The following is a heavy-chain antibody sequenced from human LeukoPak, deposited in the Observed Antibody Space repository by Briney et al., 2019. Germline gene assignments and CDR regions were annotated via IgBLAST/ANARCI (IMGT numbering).Heavy chain of an antibody. CDR3: AREGVEGGSGKPIDY. D-gene: IGHD3-10*01. CDR1: GYTFTGYY. V-gene: IGHV1-2*02. Sequence: ASVKVSCKASGYTFTGYYMHWVRQAPGQGLEWMGWINPNSGGTNYAQKFQGRVTMTRDTSISTAYMELSRLRSDDTAVYYCAREGVEGGSGKPIDYWGQGTLVTVSS. J-gene: IGHJ4*02. CDR2: INPNSGGT.